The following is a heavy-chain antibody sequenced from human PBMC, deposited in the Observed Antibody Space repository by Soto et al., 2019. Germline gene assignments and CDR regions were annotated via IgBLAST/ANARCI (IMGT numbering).Heavy chain of an antibody. J-gene: IGHJ5*02. CDR3: AREATLRWQNWFDP. Sequence: GASVKVSCKASGYTFSSYALHWVRQAPGQRLEWMGWINPGNGNTKSSQKFQGRVIITRDTSATTAYMELSSLRSEDTAVYYCAREATLRWQNWFDPWGQGTLVTVSS. CDR1: GYTFSSYA. V-gene: IGHV1-3*01. CDR2: INPGNGNT. D-gene: IGHD5-12*01.